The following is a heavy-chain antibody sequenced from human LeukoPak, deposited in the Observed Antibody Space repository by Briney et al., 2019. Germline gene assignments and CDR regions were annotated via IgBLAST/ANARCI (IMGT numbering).Heavy chain of an antibody. D-gene: IGHD3-9*01. CDR3: ARQIRYFDWLFGGFDP. V-gene: IGHV4-4*02. J-gene: IGHJ5*02. Sequence: SETLSLTCAVSGGSTSSSNWWSWVRQPPGKGLEWIGEIYHSGSTNYNPSLKSRVTISVDKSKNQFSLKLSSVTAADTAVYYCARQIRYFDWLFGGFDPWGQGTLVTVSS. CDR1: GGSTSSSNW. CDR2: IYHSGST.